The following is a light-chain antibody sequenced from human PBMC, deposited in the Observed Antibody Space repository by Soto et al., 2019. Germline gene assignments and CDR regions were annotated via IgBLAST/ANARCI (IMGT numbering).Light chain of an antibody. Sequence: EMVLTQSPATLSLSPGESATLSCRASQNVGHNFAWYQQKSGQPPRLLVHTASSRATGIPARFSGYGSRTDFTLTISRQEHEYIAVYYCQERSRWPRATFGGGTKVEIK. CDR1: QNVGHN. V-gene: IGKV3-11*01. CDR3: QERSRWPRAT. CDR2: TAS. J-gene: IGKJ4*01.